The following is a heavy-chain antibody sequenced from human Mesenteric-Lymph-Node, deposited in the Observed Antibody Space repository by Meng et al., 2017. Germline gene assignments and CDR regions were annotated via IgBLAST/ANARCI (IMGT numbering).Heavy chain of an antibody. CDR2: ISGSGGST. CDR1: GFTFSSYA. Sequence: GESLKISCAASGFTFSSYAMSWVRQAPGKGLEWVSAISGSGGSTYYADSVKGRFTISRDNYKNTLYLQMNSLRAEDTAVYYCARLGGWILDYWGQGTLVTVSS. J-gene: IGHJ4*02. V-gene: IGHV3-23*01. D-gene: IGHD6-19*01. CDR3: ARLGGWILDY.